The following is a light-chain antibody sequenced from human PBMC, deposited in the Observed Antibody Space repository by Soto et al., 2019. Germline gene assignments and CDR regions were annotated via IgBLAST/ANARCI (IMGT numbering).Light chain of an antibody. V-gene: IGLV2-14*01. J-gene: IGLJ3*02. Sequence: QSVLTQPASVSGSPGQSITISCTGTSSDVGGHNYVSWYQQHPGKAPKNMIYEVNNGPSGVSDRFSGSKSGNTASLTISGLQAEDEAYYYCATWDSALSAGVFGGGTKLTVL. CDR3: ATWDSALSAGV. CDR2: EVN. CDR1: SSDVGGHNY.